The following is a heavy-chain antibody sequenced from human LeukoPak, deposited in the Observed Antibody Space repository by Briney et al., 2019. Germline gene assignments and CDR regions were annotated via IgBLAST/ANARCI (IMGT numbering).Heavy chain of an antibody. CDR3: ARENPSGYNRPIDY. CDR1: GASLSSYY. CDR2: IYYSGSI. Sequence: SETLSLTCTVSGASLSSYYWSWIRQPPGKGLEWIGDIYYSGSIKYNPSLKSRVTMSVDTSKNQFSLKLSSVTAADTAIYYCARENPSGYNRPIDYWGQGTLVTVSS. D-gene: IGHD3-3*01. V-gene: IGHV4-59*01. J-gene: IGHJ4*02.